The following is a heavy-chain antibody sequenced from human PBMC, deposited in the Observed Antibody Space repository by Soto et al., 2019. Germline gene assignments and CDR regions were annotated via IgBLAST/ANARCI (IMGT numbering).Heavy chain of an antibody. D-gene: IGHD3-10*01. J-gene: IGHJ3*02. Sequence: SETLSLTCTVSGGSISSYYWSWIRQPPGKGLEWIGYIYYSGSTNYNPSLKSRVTISVDTSKNQFSLKLSSVTAADTAVYYCAREERGLDAFDIWGQGTMVTVSS. CDR2: IYYSGST. CDR3: AREERGLDAFDI. V-gene: IGHV4-59*01. CDR1: GGSISSYY.